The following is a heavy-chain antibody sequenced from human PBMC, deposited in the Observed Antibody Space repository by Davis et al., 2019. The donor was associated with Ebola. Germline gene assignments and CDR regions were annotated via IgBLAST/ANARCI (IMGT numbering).Heavy chain of an antibody. J-gene: IGHJ6*04. Sequence: AASVKVSCKVSGGIFTNYALSWVRQAPGQGLEWMGGIIPIFGTTNYAQRFQGRVTITADDSTSTAYLELSSLSSEDTAVFYCAGHSTSSPDYYYGLDVWGKGTTVTVSS. CDR2: IIPIFGTT. CDR3: AGHSTSSPDYYYGLDV. CDR1: GGIFTNYA. D-gene: IGHD6-6*01. V-gene: IGHV1-69*13.